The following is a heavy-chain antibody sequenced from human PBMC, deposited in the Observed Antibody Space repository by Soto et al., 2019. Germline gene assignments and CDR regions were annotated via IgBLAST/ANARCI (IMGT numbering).Heavy chain of an antibody. D-gene: IGHD5-12*01. CDR2: INPNSGGT. J-gene: IGHJ4*02. CDR1: GYTFTGYY. V-gene: IGHV1-2*02. Sequence: ASVKGSCKASGYTFTGYYMHWVRQAPGQGLEWMGWINPNSGGTNYAQKFQGRVTMTRDTSISTAYMELSRLRSDDTAVYYCARVEMATRYYFDYWGQVTLVTVSS. CDR3: ARVEMATRYYFDY.